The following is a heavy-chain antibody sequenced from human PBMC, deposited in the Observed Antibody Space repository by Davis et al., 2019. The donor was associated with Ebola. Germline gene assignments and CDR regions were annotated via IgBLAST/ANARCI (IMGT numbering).Heavy chain of an antibody. V-gene: IGHV4-59*11. CDR1: GGSISGHY. J-gene: IGHJ5*02. Sequence: PSETLSLTCTVSGGSISGHYWSWIRQSPGKGLEWIGYIYYSGNTNYNPSLKSRVTISVDTSKKKFSLKLTSVTAADTAVYYCARGVLLGDNWFDPWGQGTLVTVSS. D-gene: IGHD2-21*01. CDR3: ARGVLLGDNWFDP. CDR2: IYYSGNT.